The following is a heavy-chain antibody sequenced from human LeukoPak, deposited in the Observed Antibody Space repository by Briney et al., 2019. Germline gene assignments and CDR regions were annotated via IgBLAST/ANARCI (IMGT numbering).Heavy chain of an antibody. V-gene: IGHV4-30-4*08. CDR2: IYYSGGT. D-gene: IGHD3-16*01. CDR1: GDSITSADYY. Sequence: PSETLSLTCTVSGDSITSADYYWGWIRQPPGKGLEWIGYIYYSGGTYYNPSLKSRLTITISVDTSKNQFSLKLSSVTAADTAVYYCARGASFNTPVMYYWGQGTLVTVSS. CDR3: ARGASFNTPVMYY. J-gene: IGHJ4*02.